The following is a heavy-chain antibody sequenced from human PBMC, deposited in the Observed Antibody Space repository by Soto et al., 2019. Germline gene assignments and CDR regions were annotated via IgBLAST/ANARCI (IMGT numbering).Heavy chain of an antibody. CDR1: GGSISSFTYY. J-gene: IGHJ5*02. V-gene: IGHV4-39*01. Sequence: SETLSLTCSVSGGSISSFTYYWGWIRQPPGKGLEWIRTVHYNENTYHNPSLKSRVTITVDTAKNQFSLSLRSVTAADTAMYFCARRERYYGSPGWFDPWGPGTLVTVSS. CDR2: VHYNENT. D-gene: IGHD3-9*01. CDR3: ARRERYYGSPGWFDP.